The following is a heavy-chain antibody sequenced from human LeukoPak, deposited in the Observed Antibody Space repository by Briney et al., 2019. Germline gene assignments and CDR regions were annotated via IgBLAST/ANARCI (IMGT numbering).Heavy chain of an antibody. V-gene: IGHV4-59*01. CDR2: IYYSGST. CDR3: ARGRVAAADLDWSDP. Sequence: SETLSLTCTVSGGSISTYYWNWIRQPPGKGLEWIGSIYYSGSTNYNPSLKSRVTISVDTSKNQFSLKLSSVTAADTAVYYCARGRVAAADLDWSDPWGQGTLVTVSS. CDR1: GGSISTYY. J-gene: IGHJ5*02. D-gene: IGHD6-13*01.